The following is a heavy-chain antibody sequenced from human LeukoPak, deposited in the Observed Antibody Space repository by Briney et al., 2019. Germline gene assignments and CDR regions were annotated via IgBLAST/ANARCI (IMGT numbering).Heavy chain of an antibody. J-gene: IGHJ6*02. D-gene: IGHD3-22*01. Sequence: PGGSLRLSCAASGFSFGGYEMNWVRQAPGKGLEWVSYISTTGSNVYYADSVEGRFNISRDNDKNLLYLQMNSLRAEDAAVYYCAKDFPHYYESSHGMDAWGQGTTVTVSS. V-gene: IGHV3-48*03. CDR3: AKDFPHYYESSHGMDA. CDR2: ISTTGSNV. CDR1: GFSFGGYE.